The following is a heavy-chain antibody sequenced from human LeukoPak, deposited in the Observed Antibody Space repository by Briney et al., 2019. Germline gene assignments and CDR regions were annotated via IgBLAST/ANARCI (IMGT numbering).Heavy chain of an antibody. Sequence: SETLSLTCAVYDGSFSGHYWSWIRQPPGKGLEWIGEINHSGSTNYNPSLKSRVTISVDTSKNQFSLKLSSVTAADTAVYYCARHRSFRSGWFDPWGQGTLVTVSS. J-gene: IGHJ5*02. CDR2: INHSGST. CDR1: DGSFSGHY. CDR3: ARHRSFRSGWFDP. V-gene: IGHV4-34*01.